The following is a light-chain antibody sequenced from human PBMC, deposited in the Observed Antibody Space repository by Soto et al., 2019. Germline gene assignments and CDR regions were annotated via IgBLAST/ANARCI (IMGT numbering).Light chain of an antibody. J-gene: IGLJ1*01. Sequence: QSVLTQPPSASGTPGQSITISCSGSSSNIASNSVNWYQQFPGTAPKLLIYNNNQRPSGVPDRFSGSKSGTSASLAISGLQSEDESDYYCAAWDDSLDGPIFGTGTKLTVL. CDR2: NNN. CDR3: AAWDDSLDGPI. CDR1: SSNIASNS. V-gene: IGLV1-44*01.